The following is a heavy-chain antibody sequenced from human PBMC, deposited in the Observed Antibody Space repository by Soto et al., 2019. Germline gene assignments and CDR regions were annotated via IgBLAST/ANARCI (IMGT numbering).Heavy chain of an antibody. J-gene: IGHJ5*02. CDR3: AKGKSTGDIDWFDP. Sequence: QPGGSLRLSCTASGFTLQNYAMAWVRQAPGKGLEWVSTLIGGHYGTAYSYSVKGRFIVSRDNSKNCLYLQMNSLGVEDTAMYFCAKGKSTGDIDWFDPWGQGSLVTVS. D-gene: IGHD3-10*01. CDR2: LIGGHYGT. CDR1: GFTLQNYA. V-gene: IGHV3-23*01.